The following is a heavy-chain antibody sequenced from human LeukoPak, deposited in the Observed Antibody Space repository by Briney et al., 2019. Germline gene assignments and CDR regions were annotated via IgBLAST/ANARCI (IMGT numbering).Heavy chain of an antibody. D-gene: IGHD1-26*01. J-gene: IGHJ4*02. CDR1: GFTFSSYA. Sequence: GGSLRLSCAASGFTFSSYAMSWVRQAPGKGLEWVSSISSSSSYIYYADSVKGRFTISRDNAKNSLYLQMNSLRAEDTAVYYCARVGWSLGDNFDYWGQGTLVTVSS. CDR3: ARVGWSLGDNFDY. V-gene: IGHV3-21*01. CDR2: ISSSSSYI.